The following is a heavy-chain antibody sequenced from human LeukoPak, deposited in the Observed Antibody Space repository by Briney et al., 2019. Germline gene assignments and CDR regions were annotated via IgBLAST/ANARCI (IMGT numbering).Heavy chain of an antibody. CDR2: INHSGST. CDR3: AREPEYYDSSGHLDY. J-gene: IGHJ4*02. CDR1: GGSFSGYY. Sequence: PSETLSLTCAVYGGSFSGYYWSWIRQPPGKGLEWIGEINHSGSTNYNPSLKSRVTISVDTSKNQFSLKLSSVTAAYTAVYYCAREPEYYDSSGHLDYWGQGTLVTVSS. V-gene: IGHV4-34*01. D-gene: IGHD3-22*01.